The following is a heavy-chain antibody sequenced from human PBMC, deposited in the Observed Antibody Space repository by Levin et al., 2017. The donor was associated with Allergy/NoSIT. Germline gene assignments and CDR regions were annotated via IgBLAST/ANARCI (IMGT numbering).Heavy chain of an antibody. CDR3: ANPYQLLTH. Sequence: GESLKISCAASGFTFSSYAMSWVRQAPGKGLEWVSAISGSGGSTYYADSVKGRFTISRDNSKNTLYLQMNSLRAEDTAVDYCANPYQLLTHWGQGTLVTVSS. V-gene: IGHV3-23*01. CDR2: ISGSGGST. J-gene: IGHJ4*02. CDR1: GFTFSSYA. D-gene: IGHD2-2*01.